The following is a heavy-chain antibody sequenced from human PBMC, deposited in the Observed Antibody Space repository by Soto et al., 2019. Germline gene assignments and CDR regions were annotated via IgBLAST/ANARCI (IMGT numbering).Heavy chain of an antibody. Sequence: QVQLVQSGAEEKKPGASVKVSCKASGYSFTSYAIHWVRQAPGQRLEWMGWINAGNGNTIYSRKFQGRGTITRDTSATTAYIELISLISEDTAVYYCRVGGAGLRDYWGQGTLVTVSS. CDR2: INAGNGNT. V-gene: IGHV1-3*05. J-gene: IGHJ4*02. D-gene: IGHD1-26*01. CDR1: GYSFTSYA. CDR3: RVGGAGLRDY.